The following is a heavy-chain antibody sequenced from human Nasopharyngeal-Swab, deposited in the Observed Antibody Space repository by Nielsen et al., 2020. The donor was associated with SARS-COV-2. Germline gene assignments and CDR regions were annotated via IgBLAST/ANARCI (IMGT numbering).Heavy chain of an antibody. Sequence: ASVKVSCNASCYTFTSYGISCVRQAPGQGLEWMGWISAYNGNTNYAQKLQGRVTMTTDTYTSTAYMELSSLRSEDTAVYYCAREFTMVRGVIINAFDIWGQGTMVTVSS. CDR3: AREFTMVRGVIINAFDI. CDR2: ISAYNGNT. CDR1: CYTFTSYG. J-gene: IGHJ3*02. V-gene: IGHV1-18*04. D-gene: IGHD3-10*01.